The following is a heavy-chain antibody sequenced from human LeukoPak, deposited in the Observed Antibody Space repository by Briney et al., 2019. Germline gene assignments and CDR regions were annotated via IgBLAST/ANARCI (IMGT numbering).Heavy chain of an antibody. J-gene: IGHJ4*02. CDR3: ATDISTHYFRS. CDR2: IWYDARNK. V-gene: IGHV3-30*02. CDR1: GISFRSSG. D-gene: IGHD3-9*01. Sequence: GGSLRLSCAVSGISFRSSGMHWVRQAPGKGLEWVTFIWYDARNKYYAESVKGRFTISRDNSRNTVFLQMNSLRAEDTAIYYCATDISTHYFRSWGQGTLVTVSS.